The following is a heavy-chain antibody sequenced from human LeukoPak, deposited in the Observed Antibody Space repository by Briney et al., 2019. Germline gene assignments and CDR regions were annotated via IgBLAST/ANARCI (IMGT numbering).Heavy chain of an antibody. D-gene: IGHD1-26*01. CDR2: ISGSGGST. J-gene: IGHJ5*02. V-gene: IGHV3-23*01. CDR1: GFTFSSSA. Sequence: GGSLRLSCAASGFTFSSSAMGWVRQAPGKGLEWVSTISGSGGSTYYADSVKGRFTISRDNSKNALYLHMNSLRAEDTAVYYCVGARSWGQGTLVTVSS. CDR3: VGARS.